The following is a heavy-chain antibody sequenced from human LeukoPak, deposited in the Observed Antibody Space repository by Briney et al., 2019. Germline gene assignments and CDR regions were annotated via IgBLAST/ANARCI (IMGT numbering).Heavy chain of an antibody. D-gene: IGHD3-16*01. Sequence: SETLSLTCSVSGGSLTNCYWGWVRQPPGKGLEYIGYIHSDGTTNYNPSLKSRVTVSLDTSRTHFSLRLSFVTAADTAVYFCARLNYRAGEALHFDYWGQGTLVAVSS. CDR3: ARLNYRAGEALHFDY. CDR2: IHSDGTT. J-gene: IGHJ4*02. CDR1: GGSLTNCY. V-gene: IGHV4-4*09.